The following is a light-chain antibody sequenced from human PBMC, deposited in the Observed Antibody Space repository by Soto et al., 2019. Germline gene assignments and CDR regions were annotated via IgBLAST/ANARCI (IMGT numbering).Light chain of an antibody. V-gene: IGKV1-12*01. CDR3: QQANSFPPT. CDR2: AAS. J-gene: IGKJ4*01. CDR1: QGIGSW. Sequence: DIQMTQSPSSVSASVGDRVTISCRASQGIGSWLAWYQQKPGKAPKLMIYAASTLQSGVPSRFSGSGSGTDFALPISSLQPEDFATYYCQQANSFPPTFGGGTKVEIK.